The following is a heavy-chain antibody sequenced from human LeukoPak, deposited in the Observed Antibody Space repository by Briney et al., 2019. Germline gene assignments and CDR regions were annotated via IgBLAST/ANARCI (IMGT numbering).Heavy chain of an antibody. V-gene: IGHV4-34*01. CDR2: INHSGST. CDR1: GFTFSSYW. J-gene: IGHJ3*02. Sequence: PGGSLRLSCAASGFTFSSYWMSWVRQPPGKGLEWIGEINHSGSTNYNPSLKSRVTISVDTSKNQFSLKLSSVTAADTAVYYCARVPTYYDSSGYYAFDIWGQGTMVTVSS. CDR3: ARVPTYYDSSGYYAFDI. D-gene: IGHD3-22*01.